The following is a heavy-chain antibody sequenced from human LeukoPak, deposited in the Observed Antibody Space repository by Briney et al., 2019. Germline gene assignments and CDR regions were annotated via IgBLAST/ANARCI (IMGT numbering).Heavy chain of an antibody. CDR2: MSYDGSNK. J-gene: IGHJ4*02. CDR3: AKDGGYYDSSGYYEEEVFDY. V-gene: IGHV3-30*18. CDR1: GFTFSSYG. Sequence: PGGSLRLSCAASGFTFSSYGMHWVRQAPGKGLEWVAVMSYDGSNKYYADSVKGRFTISRDNSKNTLYLQMNSLRAEDTAVYYCAKDGGYYDSSGYYEEEVFDYWGQGTLVTVSS. D-gene: IGHD3-22*01.